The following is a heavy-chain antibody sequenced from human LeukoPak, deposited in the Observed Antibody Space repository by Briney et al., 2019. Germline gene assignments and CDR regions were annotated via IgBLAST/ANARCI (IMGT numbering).Heavy chain of an antibody. CDR1: GGSISSSSYY. CDR2: IYYSGST. Sequence: KASETLSLTCTVSGGSISSSSYYWGWIRQPPGKGLEWIGSIYYSGSTYYNPSLKSRVTISVDTSKNQFSLRLSSVTAADTAVYYCARLDTAMVTPFDYWGQGTLVTVSS. J-gene: IGHJ4*02. V-gene: IGHV4-39*01. D-gene: IGHD5-18*01. CDR3: ARLDTAMVTPFDY.